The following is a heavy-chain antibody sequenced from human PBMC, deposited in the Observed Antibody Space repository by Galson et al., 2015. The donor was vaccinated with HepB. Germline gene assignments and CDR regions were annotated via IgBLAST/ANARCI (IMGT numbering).Heavy chain of an antibody. CDR3: ARSPSSQQLSP. CDR2: INTNTGNP. CDR1: GYTFTSYA. J-gene: IGHJ5*02. V-gene: IGHV7-4-1*02. Sequence: SVKVSCKASGYTFTSYAMNWVRQAPGQGLEWMGWINTNTGNPTYAQGFTGRFVFSLDTSVSTAYLQISSLKASDTAMYYCARSPSSQQLSPWGQGTLVTVSS. D-gene: IGHD6-13*01.